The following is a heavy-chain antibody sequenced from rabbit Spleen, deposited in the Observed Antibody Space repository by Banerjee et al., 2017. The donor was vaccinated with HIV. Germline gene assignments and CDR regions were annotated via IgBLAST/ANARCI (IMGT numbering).Heavy chain of an antibody. CDR3: ARDVGTSFSTYGMDL. J-gene: IGHJ6*01. V-gene: IGHV1S40*01. D-gene: IGHD8-1*01. CDR1: GFSFNSGYD. Sequence: QSLEESGGGLVKPGASPTLTCKASGFSFNSGYDMCWVRQAPGKGLEWIACIAGGSSGSTYSATWAKGRFTISKTSSTTVTLQMTSLTAADTATYFCARDVGTSFSTYGMDLWGPGTLVTVS. CDR2: IAGGSSGST.